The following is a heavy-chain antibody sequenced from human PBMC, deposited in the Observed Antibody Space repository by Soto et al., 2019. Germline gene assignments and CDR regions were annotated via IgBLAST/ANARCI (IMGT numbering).Heavy chain of an antibody. D-gene: IGHD2-2*01. CDR3: VKDRYVPRNYFDY. CDR1: GFTFSSYA. J-gene: IGHJ4*02. V-gene: IGHV3-64D*06. Sequence: GSLRLSCSASGFTFSSYAMHWVRQAPGKGLEYVSAISSNGGSTYYADSVKGRFTISRDNSKNTLYLQMSSLRAEDTAVYYCVKDRYVPRNYFDYWGQGTLVTVSS. CDR2: ISSNGGST.